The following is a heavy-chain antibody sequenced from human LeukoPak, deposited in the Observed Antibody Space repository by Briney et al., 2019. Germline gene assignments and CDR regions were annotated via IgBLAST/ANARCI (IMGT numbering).Heavy chain of an antibody. Sequence: SETLSLTCTVSGGSISSYYWSWIRQPPGKGLEWIGYIYYSGSTNYNPSLKSRVTISVDTSKNQFSLKLSSVTAADTAVYYCARGTAADLLGCDYWGQGTLVTVSS. CDR2: IYYSGST. CDR3: ARGTAADLLGCDY. J-gene: IGHJ4*02. D-gene: IGHD6-13*01. CDR1: GGSISSYY. V-gene: IGHV4-59*01.